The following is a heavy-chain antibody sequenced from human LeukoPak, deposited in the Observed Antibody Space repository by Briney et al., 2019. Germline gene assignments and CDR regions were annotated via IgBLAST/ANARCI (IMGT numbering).Heavy chain of an antibody. D-gene: IGHD3-22*01. CDR2: IRHDGSNK. V-gene: IGHV3-30*02. CDR1: GFTFSSYG. CDR3: ARSLEYYYDSSGYYEDY. Sequence: GGSLRLSCAASGFTFSSYGMHWVRQAPGKGLEWVAFIRHDGSNKYYADSVKGRFTISRDNAKNSLYLQMNSLRAEDTAVYYCARSLEYYYDSSGYYEDYWGQGTLVTVSS. J-gene: IGHJ4*02.